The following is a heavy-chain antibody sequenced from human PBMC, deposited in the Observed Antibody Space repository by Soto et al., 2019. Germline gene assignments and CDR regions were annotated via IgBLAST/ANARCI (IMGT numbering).Heavy chain of an antibody. CDR1: GFTFSSYA. CDR3: AKSHPSWMVRGVIIYYFDY. Sequence: GGSLRLSCAASGFTFSSYAMSWVRQAPGKGLEWVSAISGSGGSTYYADSVKGRFTISRDNSKNTLYLQMNSLRAEDTAVYYCAKSHPSWMVRGVIIYYFDYWGQGTLVTVSS. CDR2: ISGSGGST. J-gene: IGHJ4*02. V-gene: IGHV3-23*01. D-gene: IGHD3-10*01.